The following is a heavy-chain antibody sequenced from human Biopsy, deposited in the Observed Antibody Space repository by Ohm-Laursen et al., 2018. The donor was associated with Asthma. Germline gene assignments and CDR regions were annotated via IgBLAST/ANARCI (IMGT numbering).Heavy chain of an antibody. CDR1: GFAFSSYG. V-gene: IGHV3-9*01. CDR2: ISWNSGSI. CDR3: AKATLGDIGKDY. J-gene: IGHJ4*02. D-gene: IGHD2-21*01. Sequence: SLRLSCAASGFAFSSYGMHWVRQAPGKGLEWVSGISWNSGSIGYADSVKGRFTISRDNAKNSLYLQMNSLRVEDTALYYCAKATLGDIGKDYWGQGTLVTVSS.